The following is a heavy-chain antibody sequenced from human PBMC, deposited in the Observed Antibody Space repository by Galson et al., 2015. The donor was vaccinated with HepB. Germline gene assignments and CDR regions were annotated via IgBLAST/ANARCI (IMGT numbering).Heavy chain of an antibody. J-gene: IGHJ4*02. Sequence: SLRLSCAASGFTFSSYGMHWVRQAPGKGLEWVAVISYDGSNKYYADSVKGRFTISRDNSKNTLYLQMNSLRAEDTAVYYCAKESGSTSGYFDYWGQGTLVTVSS. CDR2: ISYDGSNK. D-gene: IGHD1-26*01. CDR3: AKESGSTSGYFDY. CDR1: GFTFSSYG. V-gene: IGHV3-30*18.